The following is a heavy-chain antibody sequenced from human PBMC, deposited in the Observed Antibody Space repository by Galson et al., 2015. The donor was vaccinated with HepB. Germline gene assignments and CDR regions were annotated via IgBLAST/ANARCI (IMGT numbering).Heavy chain of an antibody. V-gene: IGHV1-69*01. CDR3: AEHYGDYDGYYYYGMDV. Sequence: SCKASGGTFSSYAISWVRQAPGQGLEWMGGIIPIFGTANYAQKFQGRVTITADESTSTAYMELSSLRSEDTAVYYCAEHYGDYDGYYYYGMDVWGQGTTVTVSS. D-gene: IGHD4-17*01. CDR1: GGTFSSYA. J-gene: IGHJ6*02. CDR2: IIPIFGTA.